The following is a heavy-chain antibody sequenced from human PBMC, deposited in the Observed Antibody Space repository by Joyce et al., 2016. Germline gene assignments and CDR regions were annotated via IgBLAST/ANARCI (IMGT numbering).Heavy chain of an antibody. J-gene: IGHJ5*02. Sequence: LQLQESGPGLVRPSQTLSLTCTVSGGSINTGDYSWSWIRQPPGKGLEWGGYSWQNGSTYYNPSLRSRVTISLDRSNNQFYMKLTSVTAADTAVYFCARGTLMRGPWGQGTLVTVSS. CDR2: SWQNGST. V-gene: IGHV4-30-2*01. D-gene: IGHD2-8*01. CDR3: ARGTLMRGP. CDR1: GGSINTGDYS.